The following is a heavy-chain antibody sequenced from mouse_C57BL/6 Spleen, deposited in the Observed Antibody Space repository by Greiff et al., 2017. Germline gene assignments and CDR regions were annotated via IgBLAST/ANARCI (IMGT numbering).Heavy chain of an antibody. J-gene: IGHJ2*01. CDR2: ISSGSSTI. CDR1: GFTFSDYG. Sequence: EVQGVESGGGLVKPGGSLKLSCAASGFTFSDYGMHWVRQAPEKGLEWVAYISSGSSTIYYADTVKGRFTIARDNAKNTLFLQMTSLRSEDTAMYYCARPTDWDVGYFDYWGQGTTLTVSS. D-gene: IGHD4-1*01. CDR3: ARPTDWDVGYFDY. V-gene: IGHV5-17*01.